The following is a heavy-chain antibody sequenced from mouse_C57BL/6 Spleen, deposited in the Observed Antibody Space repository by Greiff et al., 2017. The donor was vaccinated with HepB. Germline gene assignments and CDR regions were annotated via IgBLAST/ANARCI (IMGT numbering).Heavy chain of an antibody. D-gene: IGHD2-10*02. CDR2: ISSGSSTI. V-gene: IGHV5-17*01. J-gene: IGHJ2*01. Sequence: EVQLVESGGGLVKPGGSLKLSCAASGFTFSDYGMHWVRQAPEKGLEWVAYISSGSSTIYYADTVKGGFTISRDNATNTRFLQLTSVRSEDTAMYYCARSMVTHFDYWGQGTTLTVSS. CDR1: GFTFSDYG. CDR3: ARSMVTHFDY.